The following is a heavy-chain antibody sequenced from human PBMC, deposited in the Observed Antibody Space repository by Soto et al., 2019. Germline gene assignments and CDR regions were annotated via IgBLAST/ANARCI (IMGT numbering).Heavy chain of an antibody. V-gene: IGHV4-39*01. D-gene: IGHD6-19*01. CDR2: IYYSGRT. CDR3: ARHLAVATDRSIDY. J-gene: IGHJ4*02. CDR1: GDSISSSTSY. Sequence: PSETLSLTCTVSGDSISSSTSYWSWIRQPPGKGLEWIGNIYYSGRTYYNPSLKSRVTISVDTSKNQFSLKLSSVTAADTAVYFCARHLAVATDRSIDYWGQRTLVTVSS.